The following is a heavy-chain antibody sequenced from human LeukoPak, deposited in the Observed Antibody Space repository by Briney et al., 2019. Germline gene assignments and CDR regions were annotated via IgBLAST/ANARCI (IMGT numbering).Heavy chain of an antibody. CDR2: IIPILGIA. CDR1: GGTFSSYA. J-gene: IGHJ6*02. D-gene: IGHD3-22*01. CDR3: ARAINYYDSSGPRDV. V-gene: IGHV1-69*04. Sequence: GASVKVSCKASGGTFSSYAISWVRQAPGQGLEWMGRIIPILGIANYAQKFQGRVTITADKSTSTAYMELSSLRSEDTAVYYCARAINYYDSSGPRDVWGQGTTVTVSS.